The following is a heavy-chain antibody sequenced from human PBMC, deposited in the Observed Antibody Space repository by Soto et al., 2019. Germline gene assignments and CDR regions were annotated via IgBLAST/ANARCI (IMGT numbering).Heavy chain of an antibody. Sequence: GGSLRLSCAASGFTFDDYTMHWVRQAPGKGLEWVSLISWDGGSTYYADSVKGRFTISRDNSKNSLYLQMNSLRTEDTALYYCAKDGDFWSGSLDYYGMDVWGQGTTVTVSS. V-gene: IGHV3-43*01. D-gene: IGHD3-3*01. CDR3: AKDGDFWSGSLDYYGMDV. CDR1: GFTFDDYT. CDR2: ISWDGGST. J-gene: IGHJ6*02.